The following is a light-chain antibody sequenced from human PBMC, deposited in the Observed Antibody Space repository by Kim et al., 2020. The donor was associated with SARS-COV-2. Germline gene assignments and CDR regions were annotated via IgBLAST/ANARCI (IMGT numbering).Light chain of an antibody. CDR1: SSDIGGFNY. CDR2: EVT. V-gene: IGLV2-8*01. Sequence: QSALTQPTSASGSPGESVRISCTGTSSDIGGFNYVSWYQQFPGKAPKLLIYEVTKRPSGVANRFSGSKSGNTASLTVSWLLAEDEAVYFCSSYGGSDNVVFGGGTKLTVL. J-gene: IGLJ3*02. CDR3: SSYGGSDNVV.